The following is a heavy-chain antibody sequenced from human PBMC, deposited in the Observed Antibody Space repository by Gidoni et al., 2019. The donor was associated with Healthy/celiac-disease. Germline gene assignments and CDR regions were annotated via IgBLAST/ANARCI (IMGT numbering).Heavy chain of an antibody. CDR3: AKANYFGQFPVLYGVGY. Sequence: EVQLLESGGGLVQPGGSLRLSCAASGFTFSSYAMSWVRQAPGKGLEWVSAISGSGGSTYYADSVKGRFTISRDNSKNTLYLQMNSLRAEDTAVYYCAKANYFGQFPVLYGVGYWGQGTLVTVSS. CDR2: ISGSGGST. V-gene: IGHV3-23*01. D-gene: IGHD2-8*01. J-gene: IGHJ4*02. CDR1: GFTFSSYA.